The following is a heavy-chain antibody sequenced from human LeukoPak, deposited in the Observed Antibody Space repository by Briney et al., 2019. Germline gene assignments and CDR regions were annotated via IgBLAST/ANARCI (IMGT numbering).Heavy chain of an antibody. CDR2: IYSGGST. V-gene: IGHV3-66*02. CDR3: ARAAAAGPNDY. D-gene: IGHD6-13*01. J-gene: IGHJ4*02. Sequence: GALRLSCAVSEFNVNNNYMSWVRQAPGKGLEWVSVIYSGGSTYYADSVKGRFTISRDNSKNTLYLQMNSLRAEDTAVYYCARAAAAGPNDYWGQGTLVTVSS. CDR1: EFNVNNNY.